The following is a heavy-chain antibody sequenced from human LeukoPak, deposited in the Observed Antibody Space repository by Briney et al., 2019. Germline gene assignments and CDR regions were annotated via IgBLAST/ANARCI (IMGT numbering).Heavy chain of an antibody. CDR1: GFTFSSYG. D-gene: IGHD6-19*01. Sequence: PGGSLRLSCAASGFTFSSYGMDWVRQAPGKGLEWVAVISYDGSKKYYADSVKGRFTISRDNSKNTLYLQMNSLRAEDTAVYYCAKGSGWYENYYYGMDVWGQGTTVTVSS. CDR3: AKGSGWYENYYYGMDV. J-gene: IGHJ6*02. CDR2: ISYDGSKK. V-gene: IGHV3-30*18.